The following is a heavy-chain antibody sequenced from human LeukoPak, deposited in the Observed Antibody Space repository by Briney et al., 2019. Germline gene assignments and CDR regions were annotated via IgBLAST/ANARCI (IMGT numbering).Heavy chain of an antibody. D-gene: IGHD6-19*01. V-gene: IGHV4-34*01. CDR3: AREVAVAGHFDY. J-gene: IGHJ4*02. CDR1: SGSLSGYY. Sequence: SETLSLTCAVYSGSLSGYYWSWIRQPPGKGLEWIGEINHSGSTNYNPSLKSRVTISVDTSKNQFSLKLSSVTAADTAVYYCAREVAVAGHFDYWGQGTLVTVSS. CDR2: INHSGST.